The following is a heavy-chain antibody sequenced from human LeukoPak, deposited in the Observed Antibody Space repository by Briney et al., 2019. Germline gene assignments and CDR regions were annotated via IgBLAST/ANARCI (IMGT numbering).Heavy chain of an antibody. J-gene: IGHJ6*02. CDR1: GGSFSGYY. CDR3: ARRLYNGRVARSYYYYGMDV. Sequence: SETLSLTCAVYGGSFSGYYWSWIRQPPGKGLEWIGEINHSGSTNYNPSLKSRVTISVDTSKNQFSLKLSSVTAADTAVYYCARRLYNGRVARSYYYYGMDVWGQGTTVTVSS. D-gene: IGHD3-10*01. V-gene: IGHV4-34*01. CDR2: INHSGST.